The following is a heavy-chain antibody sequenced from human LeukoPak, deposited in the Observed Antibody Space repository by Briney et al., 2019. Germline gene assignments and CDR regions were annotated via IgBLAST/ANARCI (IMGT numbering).Heavy chain of an antibody. V-gene: IGHV4-59*11. CDR3: ARFVPPPAAGQFDY. J-gene: IGHJ4*02. D-gene: IGHD6-25*01. Sequence: PSETLSLTCTVSGGSISSHYWSWIRQPPGKGLEWIGYIYYSGSTNYNPSLKSRVTISVDTSKNQFSLKLSSVTAADTAVYYCARFVPPPAAGQFDYWGQGTLVTVSS. CDR1: GGSISSHY. CDR2: IYYSGST.